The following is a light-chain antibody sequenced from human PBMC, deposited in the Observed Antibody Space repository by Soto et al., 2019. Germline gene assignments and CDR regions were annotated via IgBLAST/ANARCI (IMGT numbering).Light chain of an antibody. J-gene: IGKJ2*01. CDR1: QSVSSY. CDR2: DAS. Sequence: EIVLTQSPATLSLSPGERATLSCRASQSVSSYLACYQQKPGQAPRLLIYDASNRATGIPARFSGSGSGTDFTLTISSLEPEDFAVYYCQQRSNGPPMYTFGQGTKREIK. V-gene: IGKV3-11*01. CDR3: QQRSNGPPMYT.